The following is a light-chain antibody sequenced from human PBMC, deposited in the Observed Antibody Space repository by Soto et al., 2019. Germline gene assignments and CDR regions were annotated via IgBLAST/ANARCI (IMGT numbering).Light chain of an antibody. J-gene: IGKJ1*01. CDR1: PTIRY. CDR3: QQSDRTHRT. Sequence: DIQMTQSPSSLSASVGDRVTSPFRASPTIRYLKWYQHKPGQAPTLLLYDASRSYTGVPTRVSGSGSGTDFTLSISSLQPEDFATYYGQQSDRTHRTFGKGTKVDIK. CDR2: DAS. V-gene: IGKV1-39*01.